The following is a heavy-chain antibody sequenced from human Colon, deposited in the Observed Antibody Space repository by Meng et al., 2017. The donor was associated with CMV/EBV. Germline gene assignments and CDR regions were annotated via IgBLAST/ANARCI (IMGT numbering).Heavy chain of an antibody. J-gene: IGHJ5*02. V-gene: IGHV4-61*08. CDR1: DGSVNSDDAF. Sequence: VSDGSVNSDDAFWSWLRQPPGKGLEWIGYIHYSRNTNYNPSLKSRVTMSIETSKNQFSLTLFSVTAADTAVYYCARDVMLPAPFFDPWGQGTLVTVSS. CDR2: IHYSRNT. CDR3: ARDVMLPAPFFDP. D-gene: IGHD2-2*01.